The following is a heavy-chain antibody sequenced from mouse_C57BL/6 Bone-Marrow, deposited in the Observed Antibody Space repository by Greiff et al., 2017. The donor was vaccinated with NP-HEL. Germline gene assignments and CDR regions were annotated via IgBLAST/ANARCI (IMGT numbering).Heavy chain of an antibody. Sequence: EVQGVESGGGLVRPGGSLKLSCAASGFTFSDYGMHWVRQAPEKGLEWVAYISSGSSTIYYADTVKGRFTISRDNAKNTLFLQMTSLRSEDTAIDFCARRGYGNSWFAYWGQGTLVTVSA. J-gene: IGHJ3*01. CDR1: GFTFSDYG. CDR2: ISSGSSTI. CDR3: ARRGYGNSWFAY. V-gene: IGHV5-17*01. D-gene: IGHD2-10*02.